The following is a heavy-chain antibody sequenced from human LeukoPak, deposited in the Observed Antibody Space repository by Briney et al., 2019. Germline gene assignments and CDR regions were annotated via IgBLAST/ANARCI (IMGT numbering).Heavy chain of an antibody. CDR1: GYTFTGYY. CDR3: ARVSSGYSRQYYCYYMDV. CDR2: INPNSGGT. V-gene: IGHV1-2*06. Sequence: ASVKVSCKASGYTFTGYYMHWVRQAPGQGLEWMGRINPNSGGTNYAQKFQGRVTMTRDTSISTAYMELSRLRSDDTAVYYCARVSSGYSRQYYCYYMDVWGKGTTVTVSS. J-gene: IGHJ6*03. D-gene: IGHD3-22*01.